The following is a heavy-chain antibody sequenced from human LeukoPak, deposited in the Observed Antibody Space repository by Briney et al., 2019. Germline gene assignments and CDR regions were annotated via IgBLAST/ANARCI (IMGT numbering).Heavy chain of an antibody. CDR1: GVSISSSSYY. CDR3: ASENCSGTSCSSFDY. Sequence: SETLSLTCTVSGVSISSSSYYWGWIRQPPGKGLEWIGSIFYSGTTYYNPSLKSRVTISVDTSKNQFSLRLSSVTAADTAVYYCASENCSGTSCSSFDYWGQGTLVTVSS. J-gene: IGHJ4*02. CDR2: IFYSGTT. D-gene: IGHD2-2*01. V-gene: IGHV4-39*01.